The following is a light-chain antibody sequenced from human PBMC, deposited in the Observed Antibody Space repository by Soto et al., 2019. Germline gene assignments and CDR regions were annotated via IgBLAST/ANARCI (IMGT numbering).Light chain of an antibody. CDR1: QSVGSSY. J-gene: IGKJ1*01. CDR2: GAS. CDR3: QQYNNWPPWK. Sequence: IMMTQSPPTLSVSPGERATLSCRSIQSVGSSYLASYQQKPGQAPRLLIFGASTRATAIPARFSGSGSETECTLTISSLQSEDFAVYYCQQYNNWPPWKFGQGTKVDIK. V-gene: IGKV3-15*01.